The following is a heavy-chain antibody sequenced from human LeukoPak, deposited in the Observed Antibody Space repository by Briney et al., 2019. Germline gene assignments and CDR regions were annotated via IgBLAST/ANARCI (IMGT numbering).Heavy chain of an antibody. CDR1: GFTFSSYA. V-gene: IGHV3-23*01. J-gene: IGHJ6*02. CDR2: TSGSGGST. D-gene: IGHD3-9*01. Sequence: PGGSLRLSCAASGFTFSSYAMSWVRQAPGKGLEWVSATSGSGGSTYYADSVKGRFTISRDNSKNTLYLQMNSLRAEDTAVYYCAKWASSYYDILTGYYDYYYYYGMDVWGQGTTVTVSS. CDR3: AKWASSYYDILTGYYDYYYYYGMDV.